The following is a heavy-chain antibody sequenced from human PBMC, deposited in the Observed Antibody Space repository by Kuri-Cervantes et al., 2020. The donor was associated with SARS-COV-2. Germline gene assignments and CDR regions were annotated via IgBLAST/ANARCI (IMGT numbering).Heavy chain of an antibody. D-gene: IGHD1-14*01. CDR3: ARVRSYYYGMDV. Sequence: SETLSLTCAVYGGSFSGYYWSWIRQPPGKGLEWIGEINHSGSTNYNPSLKGRVTISVDTSKNQFSLKLSSVTAADTAVYYCARVRSYYYGMDVWGQGTTVTVSS. J-gene: IGHJ6*02. CDR1: GGSFSGYY. V-gene: IGHV4-34*01. CDR2: INHSGST.